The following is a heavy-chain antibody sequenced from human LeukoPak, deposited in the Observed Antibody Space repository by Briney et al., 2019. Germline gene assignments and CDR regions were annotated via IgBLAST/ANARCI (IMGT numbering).Heavy chain of an antibody. CDR1: GFTFSSYG. J-gene: IGHJ6*02. CDR3: ARVIYGDYDFWSGYPQYYYYGMDV. V-gene: IGHV3-33*01. CDR2: IWYDGSNK. Sequence: GRSLRLSCAASGFTFSSYGMHWVRQAPGKGLEWVAVIWYDGSNKYYADSVKGRFTISRDNSKNTLYLQMNSLRAEDTAVYYCARVIYGDYDFWSGYPQYYYYGMDVWGQGTTVTVSS. D-gene: IGHD3-3*01.